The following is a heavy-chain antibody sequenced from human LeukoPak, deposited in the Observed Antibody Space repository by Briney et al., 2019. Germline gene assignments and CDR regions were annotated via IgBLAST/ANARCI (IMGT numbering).Heavy chain of an antibody. Sequence: GGSLRLSCAASGFTFSSSGMSWVRQAPGKGLERVSSSGSGGGTYYADSVKGRFTISRDNSKNTLYLQMNSLRAEDTAVYYCAKRFVTGTKYFDYWGQGTLVTVSS. D-gene: IGHD6-19*01. CDR3: AKRFVTGTKYFDY. J-gene: IGHJ4*02. CDR2: SSGSGGGT. V-gene: IGHV3-23*01. CDR1: GFTFSSSG.